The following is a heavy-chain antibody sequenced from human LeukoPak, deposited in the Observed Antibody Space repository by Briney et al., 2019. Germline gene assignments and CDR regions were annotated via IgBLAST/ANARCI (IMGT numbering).Heavy chain of an antibody. V-gene: IGHV3-23*01. Sequence: PGGSLRLSCAASGFTFSSYAMSWVRQAPGKGLGWVSAISGSGGSTYYADSVKGRFTISRDNSKNTLYLQMNSLRAENTAVYYCAKRLTGWQQLVAGGWFDPWGQGTLVTVSS. D-gene: IGHD6-13*01. J-gene: IGHJ5*02. CDR1: GFTFSSYA. CDR2: ISGSGGST. CDR3: AKRLTGWQQLVAGGWFDP.